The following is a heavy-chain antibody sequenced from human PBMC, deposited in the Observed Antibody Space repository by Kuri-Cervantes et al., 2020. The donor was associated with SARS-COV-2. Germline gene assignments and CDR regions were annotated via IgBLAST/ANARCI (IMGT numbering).Heavy chain of an antibody. CDR1: GGSISSSNR. Sequence: TLSLPCAGSGGSISSSNRWSWVRQPPGQGLEWIGEIYHSGSTNYNPSLKSRVTISVDTSKNQFSLKLSSVTAADTAVYYCAKGSGYCSGVSCYPIDYWGQGTLVTVSS. V-gene: IGHV4-4*02. J-gene: IGHJ4*02. CDR3: AKGSGYCSGVSCYPIDY. CDR2: IYHSGST. D-gene: IGHD2-15*01.